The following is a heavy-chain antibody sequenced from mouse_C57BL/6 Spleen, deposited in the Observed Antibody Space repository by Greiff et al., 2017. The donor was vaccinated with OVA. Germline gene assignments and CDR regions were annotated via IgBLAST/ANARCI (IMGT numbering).Heavy chain of an antibody. CDR1: GYTFTDYY. CDR3: ARGRPWFAY. V-gene: IGHV1-26*01. Sequence: EVQLQQSGPELVKPGASVKISCKASGYTFTDYYMNWVKQSHGKSLEWIGDINPNNGGTSYNQKFKGKATLTVDKSSSTAYMELRSLTSEDSAVYYCARGRPWFAYWGQGTLVTVSA. J-gene: IGHJ3*01. CDR2: INPNNGGT.